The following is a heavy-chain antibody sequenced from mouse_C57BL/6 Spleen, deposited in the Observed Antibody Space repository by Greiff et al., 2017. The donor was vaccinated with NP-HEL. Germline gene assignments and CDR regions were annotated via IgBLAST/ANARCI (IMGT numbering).Heavy chain of an antibody. J-gene: IGHJ4*01. Sequence: DVKLQESGPGLVKPSQSLSLTCSVTGYSITSGYYWNWIRQFPGNKLEWMGYISYDGSNNYNPSLKNRISITRDTSKNQFFLKLNSVTTEDTATYYCARERLPLSMDYWGQGTSVTVSS. CDR2: ISYDGSN. CDR3: ARERLPLSMDY. V-gene: IGHV3-6*01. D-gene: IGHD2-2*01. CDR1: GYSITSGYY.